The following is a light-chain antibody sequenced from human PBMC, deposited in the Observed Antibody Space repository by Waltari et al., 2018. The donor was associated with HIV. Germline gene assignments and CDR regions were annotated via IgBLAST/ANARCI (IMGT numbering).Light chain of an antibody. CDR1: SSNIWRNY. V-gene: IGLV1-51*01. CDR3: GTWDSSLGGWV. J-gene: IGLJ3*02. Sequence: QSLLTQPPSVSAAPGQNVTISCSGSSSNIWRNYVSWYQQLPGAAPKLLIYANNNLPSGIPDRVSGAKSGTSATLGITGLQTGDEADYYCGTWDSSLGGWVFGGGTKLAVL. CDR2: ANN.